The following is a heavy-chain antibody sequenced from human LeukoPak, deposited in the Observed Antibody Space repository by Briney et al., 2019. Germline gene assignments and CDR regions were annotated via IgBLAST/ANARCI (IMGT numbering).Heavy chain of an antibody. V-gene: IGHV3-13*01. CDR1: GFTFDNND. CDR3: ARDPSGSGWSLNN. Sequence: GGSLRLSCEVSGFTFDNNDMHWVRQTTGKGLEWVSAIGSAGYTYYADSVRGRFTISRGNSKNTVCLQMNSLRVEDTAVYYCARDPSGSGWSLNNWGQGTLVTVSS. J-gene: IGHJ4*02. CDR2: IGSAGYT. D-gene: IGHD6-19*01.